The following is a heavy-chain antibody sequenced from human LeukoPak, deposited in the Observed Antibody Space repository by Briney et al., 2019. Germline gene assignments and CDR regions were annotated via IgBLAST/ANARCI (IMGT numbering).Heavy chain of an antibody. CDR3: AQQVGYCSSGSCYFTY. CDR1: GFTFSTYA. D-gene: IGHD2-15*01. V-gene: IGHV3-23*01. CDR2: ISDSGAIT. J-gene: IGHJ1*01. Sequence: GGSLRLSCAASGFTFSTYAMSWVRQAPGKGLEWVSVISDSGAITLYADSVKGRFTISRDKSKNTLSLQMNSLRAEDTAVYYCAQQVGYCSSGSCYFTYWGQGTLVTVSS.